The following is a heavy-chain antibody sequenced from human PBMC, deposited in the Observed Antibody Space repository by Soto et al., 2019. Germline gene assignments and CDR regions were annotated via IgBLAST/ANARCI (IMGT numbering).Heavy chain of an antibody. CDR3: ARIAAAGRKNWYFDL. CDR2: IIPILGIA. V-gene: IGHV1-69*02. CDR1: GGTFSSYT. J-gene: IGHJ2*01. Sequence: QVQLVQSGAEVKKPGSSVKVSCKASGGTFSSYTISWVRQAPGQGLEWMGRIIPILGIASYAQKFQGSVTSTADKSTSTAYMELSSLRSEDTAVYYCARIAAAGRKNWYFDLWGRGTLVTVSS. D-gene: IGHD6-13*01.